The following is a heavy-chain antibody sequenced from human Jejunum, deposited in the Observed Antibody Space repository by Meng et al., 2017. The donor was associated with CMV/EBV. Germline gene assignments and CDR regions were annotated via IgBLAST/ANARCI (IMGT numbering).Heavy chain of an antibody. CDR3: ARTRLMRSYCDY. CDR1: GGSLSSDSYY. J-gene: IGHJ4*02. D-gene: IGHD1-26*01. V-gene: IGHV4-39*07. Sequence: SGGSLSSDSYYWGWIRQPPGKGLEWIGNIYYDGDTYYNPSFRSRVTTSVDMSKNQFSLMLSSVTAADTAVYYCARTRLMRSYCDYWGQGTRVTVSS. CDR2: IYYDGDT.